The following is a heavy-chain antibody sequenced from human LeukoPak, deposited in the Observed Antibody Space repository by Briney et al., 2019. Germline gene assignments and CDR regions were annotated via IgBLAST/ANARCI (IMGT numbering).Heavy chain of an antibody. CDR2: ISTGSSYI. V-gene: IGHV3-21*01. CDR1: GFTFSTQR. Sequence: GGSLRLSCAASGFTFSTQRMNWVRQAPGKGLEWVSSISTGSSYISYVDSVKGRFTISRDNAKNSLYLQMNSLRAEDTAVYYCAKGNKQWLADYWGQGTLVTVSS. J-gene: IGHJ4*02. D-gene: IGHD6-19*01. CDR3: AKGNKQWLADY.